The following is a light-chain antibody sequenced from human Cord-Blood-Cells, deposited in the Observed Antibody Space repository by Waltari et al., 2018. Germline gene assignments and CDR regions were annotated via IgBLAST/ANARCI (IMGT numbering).Light chain of an antibody. J-gene: IGKJ2*01. V-gene: IGKV4-1*01. CDR2: WAS. CDR1: QSVLYSSNNKNY. Sequence: DIVMTQSPDSLAVSLGERATINCKSSQSVLYSSNNKNYLAWYQQKPGQPPKLLIYWASTRESGVPDLFSGGWSGTDFTLTSSSLQAEDVAVYYCQQYYSTPYTFGQGTKLEIK. CDR3: QQYYSTPYT.